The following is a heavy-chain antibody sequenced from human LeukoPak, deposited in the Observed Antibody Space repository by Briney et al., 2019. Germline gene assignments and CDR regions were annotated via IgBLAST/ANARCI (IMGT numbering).Heavy chain of an antibody. Sequence: PGGSLRLSCAASGFTFSSYAMSWVRQAPGKGLEWVSAISGSGGSTYYADSVKGRFTISRDNSKNTLYLQMNSLRAEDTAVYYCAKDWGSDYDYVWGSYRLVHDAFDIWGQGTMVTVSS. V-gene: IGHV3-23*01. CDR2: ISGSGGST. D-gene: IGHD3-16*02. CDR1: GFTFSSYA. CDR3: AKDWGSDYDYVWGSYRLVHDAFDI. J-gene: IGHJ3*02.